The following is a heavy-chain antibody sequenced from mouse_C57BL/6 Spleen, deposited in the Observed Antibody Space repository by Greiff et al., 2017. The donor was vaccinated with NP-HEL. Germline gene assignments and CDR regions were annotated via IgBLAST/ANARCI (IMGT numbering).Heavy chain of an antibody. Sequence: VQLQQSGPELVKPGASVKISCKASGYAFSSSWMNWVKQRPGKGLEWIGRIYPGDGDTNYNGKFKGKATLTADKSSSTAYMQLSSLTSEDSAVYFCAGGYDGYSWFAYWGQGTLVTVSA. V-gene: IGHV1-82*01. CDR3: AGGYDGYSWFAY. D-gene: IGHD2-3*01. CDR2: IYPGDGDT. CDR1: GYAFSSSW. J-gene: IGHJ3*01.